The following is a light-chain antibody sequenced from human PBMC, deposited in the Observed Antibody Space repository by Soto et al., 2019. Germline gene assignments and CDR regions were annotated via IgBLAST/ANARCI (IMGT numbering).Light chain of an antibody. CDR2: DAS. Sequence: EIVLTQSPATLSLSPGERATLSCRASQSVSSYLAWYQQKPGQVPRLVIYDASNRATGIPGRFSGSGSGTDFTLTISSLEPEDCGVYYCQQSSSWPRTFGQGTKVEIK. J-gene: IGKJ1*01. V-gene: IGKV3-11*01. CDR3: QQSSSWPRT. CDR1: QSVSSY.